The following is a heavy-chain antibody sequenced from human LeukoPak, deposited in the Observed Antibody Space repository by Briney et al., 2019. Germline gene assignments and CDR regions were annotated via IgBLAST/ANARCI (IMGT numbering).Heavy chain of an antibody. Sequence: GRSLRLSCAASGFTFSSYGMHWVRQAPGKGLEWVAVIWYDGSNKYYADSVKGRFTISRHNSKNTLYLQMNSLRAEDTAVYYCARDYFKGYGMDVWGQGTTVTVSS. CDR3: ARDYFKGYGMDV. J-gene: IGHJ6*02. V-gene: IGHV3-33*01. CDR1: GFTFSSYG. CDR2: IWYDGSNK. D-gene: IGHD3-10*01.